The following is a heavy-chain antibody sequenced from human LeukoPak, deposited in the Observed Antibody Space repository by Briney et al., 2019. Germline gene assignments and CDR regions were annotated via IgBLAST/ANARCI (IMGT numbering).Heavy chain of an antibody. CDR1: GGSISGYY. D-gene: IGHD3-10*01. CDR3: ARVRLGVGDAFDI. J-gene: IGHJ3*02. V-gene: IGHV4-59*01. Sequence: SETLSLTCTVSGGSISGYYWSWIRQPPGKGLEWIGLIHYTGNTHYNPSLKSRVTISVVTSKNQVSLKLTSVTPADTAVYYCARVRLGVGDAFDIWGQGTMVTAST. CDR2: IHYTGNT.